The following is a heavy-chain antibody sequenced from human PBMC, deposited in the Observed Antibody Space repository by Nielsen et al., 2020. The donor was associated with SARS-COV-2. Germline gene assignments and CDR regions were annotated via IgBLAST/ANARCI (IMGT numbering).Heavy chain of an antibody. CDR3: ARGVPGY. J-gene: IGHJ4*02. CDR2: VSHSGST. CDR1: GGSVSSNDW. V-gene: IGHV4-4*02. Sequence: SETLSLTCAVSGGSVSSNDWWTWVRQSPGKGLEWIGEVSHSGSTDYSPSLKSRVTLSVDTSKNQFSLKMSSVTAADTARYYCARGVPGYWGQGTLVTVSS.